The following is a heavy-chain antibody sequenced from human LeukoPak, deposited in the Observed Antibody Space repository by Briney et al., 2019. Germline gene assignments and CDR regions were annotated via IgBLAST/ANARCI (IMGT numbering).Heavy chain of an antibody. Sequence: SVKVSCKASGGTFSSYAISWVRQAPGQGLEWMGGIIPIFGTANYAQKFQGRVTITADESTSTAYMELSSLRSEDTAVYYCAGLSPDIVVVTAAIPYYYYGMDVWGKGTTVTVSS. CDR3: AGLSPDIVVVTAAIPYYYYGMDV. CDR2: IIPIFGTA. V-gene: IGHV1-69*13. D-gene: IGHD2-2*02. J-gene: IGHJ6*04. CDR1: GGTFSSYA.